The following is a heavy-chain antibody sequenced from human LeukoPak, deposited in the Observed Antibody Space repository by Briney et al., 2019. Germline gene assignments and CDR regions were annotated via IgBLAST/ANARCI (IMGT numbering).Heavy chain of an antibody. Sequence: ASVKVSCKASGYTFTSYGISWVRQAPGQGLEWMGWISAYNGNTNYAQKLQGRVTMTTDTSTSTAYMELRSLRSDDTAVYYCARGRGKVGATDNAFDIRGQGIMVTVSS. CDR1: GYTFTSYG. CDR3: ARGRGKVGATDNAFDI. V-gene: IGHV1-18*01. J-gene: IGHJ3*02. CDR2: ISAYNGNT. D-gene: IGHD1-26*01.